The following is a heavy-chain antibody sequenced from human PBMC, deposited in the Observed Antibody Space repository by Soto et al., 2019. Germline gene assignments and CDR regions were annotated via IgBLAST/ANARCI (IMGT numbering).Heavy chain of an antibody. CDR1: GFTFSSYA. CDR3: ARAYYDSSGYPVGGMDV. Sequence: GSLRLSCAASGFTFSSYAMSWVRQAPGKGLEWVSAISGSGGSTYYADSVKGRFTISREDDKNSVYLQMNSLGAGDTAVYYCARAYYDSSGYPVGGMDVWGQGTMVTVSS. V-gene: IGHV3-23*01. CDR2: ISGSGGST. J-gene: IGHJ6*02. D-gene: IGHD3-22*01.